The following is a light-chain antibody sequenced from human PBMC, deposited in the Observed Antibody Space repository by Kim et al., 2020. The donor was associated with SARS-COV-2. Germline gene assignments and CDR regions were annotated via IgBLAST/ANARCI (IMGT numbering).Light chain of an antibody. Sequence: CTVPSDINGDHCNIYWYQQKPGSPPRYLLYYYSDSNKGQGSGVPSRFSGSKDASANTGILLISGLQSEDEADYYCMIWPTSDSGVFGGGTQLTVL. CDR1: SDINGDHCN. CDR2: YYSDSNK. V-gene: IGLV5-37*01. J-gene: IGLJ3*02. CDR3: MIWPTSDSGV.